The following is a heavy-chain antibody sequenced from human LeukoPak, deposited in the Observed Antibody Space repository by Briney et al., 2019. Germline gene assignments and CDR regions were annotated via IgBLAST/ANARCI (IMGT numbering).Heavy chain of an antibody. D-gene: IGHD6-13*01. V-gene: IGHV4-34*01. Sequence: SDTLSLTCAVYGCSFSGYYWSWIRQPPGKGLEWIGEINHSGSTNYNPPLKRRVTISVDTSKNQFSLKLSSVTAADTAVYYCARGSGAAAGPNDYWGQGTLVTVSS. CDR1: GCSFSGYY. J-gene: IGHJ4*02. CDR2: INHSGST. CDR3: ARGSGAAAGPNDY.